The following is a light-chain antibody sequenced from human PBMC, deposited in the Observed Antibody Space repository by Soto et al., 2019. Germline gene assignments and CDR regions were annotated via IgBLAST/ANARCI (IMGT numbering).Light chain of an antibody. Sequence: QSALTQPASVSGSPGQSITISCTGTSGDVGSYNLVSWYQQHPGKAPKLMIYEVSKRPSGVSNRFSGSKSGNTASLTISGLQAEDEADYYCCSYAGSWVFGGGTKVTVL. V-gene: IGLV2-23*02. CDR1: SGDVGSYNL. J-gene: IGLJ3*02. CDR3: CSYAGSWV. CDR2: EVS.